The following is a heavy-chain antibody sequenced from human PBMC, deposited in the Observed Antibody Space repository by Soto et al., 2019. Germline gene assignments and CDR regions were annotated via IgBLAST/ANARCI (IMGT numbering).Heavy chain of an antibody. V-gene: IGHV3-23*01. CDR3: AKDSRTYYYDSSGYYYLDAFDI. CDR2: ISGSGGST. Sequence: GGSLRLSCAASGFTFSSYAMSWVRQAPGKGLEWVSAISGSGGSTYYADSVKGRFTISRDNSKNTLYLQMNSLRAEDTAVYYCAKDSRTYYYDSSGYYYLDAFDIWGQGTMVTVSS. J-gene: IGHJ3*02. D-gene: IGHD3-22*01. CDR1: GFTFSSYA.